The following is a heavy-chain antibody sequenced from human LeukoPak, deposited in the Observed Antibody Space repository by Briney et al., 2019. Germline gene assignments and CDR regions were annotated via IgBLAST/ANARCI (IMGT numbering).Heavy chain of an antibody. CDR1: GGSISSYY. V-gene: IGHV4-59*01. J-gene: IGHJ3*02. CDR3: ARVTGGLTKAFDI. Sequence: SETLSLTCTVSGGSISSYYWSWIRQPPGKELEWIGYIYYSGGTNYNPSLESRLTISVDRSKNQFSLKLSFVTAADTAMYYCARVTGGLTKAFDIWGQGTMVTVSS. CDR2: IYYSGGT. D-gene: IGHD3-9*01.